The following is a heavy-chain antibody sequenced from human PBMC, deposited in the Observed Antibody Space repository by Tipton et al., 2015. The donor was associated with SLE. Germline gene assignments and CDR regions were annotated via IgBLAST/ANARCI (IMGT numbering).Heavy chain of an antibody. D-gene: IGHD3-3*01. V-gene: IGHV1-3*05. CDR3: ARDDDLVANRGFGMDV. Sequence: QVQLVQSGAEQKKPGASVKVSCKASGYTFLDYSIHWVRQSPGQRLEWMGWINVDNGNTKFSQKFQGRVTITRDTSATTVYMELSSLRSEDTAVYFCARDDDLVANRGFGMDVWGQGTTVIVSS. CDR1: GYTFLDYS. CDR2: INVDNGNT. J-gene: IGHJ6*02.